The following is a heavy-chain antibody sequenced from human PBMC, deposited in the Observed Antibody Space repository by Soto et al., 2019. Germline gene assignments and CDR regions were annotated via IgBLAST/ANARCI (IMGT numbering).Heavy chain of an antibody. J-gene: IGHJ4*02. CDR3: TTESPRVVGFDY. D-gene: IGHD3-22*01. CDR1: GFTFSNAW. Sequence: GGSLRLSCAASGFTFSNAWMSWVRQAPGKGLEWVGRIKSKTDGGTTDYAAPVKGRFTISRDDSKNTLYLQMNSLKTEDTAVYYCTTESPRVVGFDYWGQGTLVTVSS. CDR2: IKSKTDGGTT. V-gene: IGHV3-15*01.